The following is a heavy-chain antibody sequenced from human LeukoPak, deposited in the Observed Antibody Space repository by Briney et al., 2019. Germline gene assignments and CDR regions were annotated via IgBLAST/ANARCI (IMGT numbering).Heavy chain of an antibody. CDR3: ARELRNIGEYYFDY. D-gene: IGHD1-14*01. V-gene: IGHV4-4*07. CDR2: VHTTSGNT. Sequence: PSETLSLTCSVDTVNHYHWNWVRQSAGTDLEWIGRVHTTSGNTFANPSLWGRVTVSIDTTKNEFLLQLTSMTAADTAVYHCARELRNIGEYYFDYWGQGVPVTVSS. J-gene: IGHJ4*02. CDR1: DTVNHYH.